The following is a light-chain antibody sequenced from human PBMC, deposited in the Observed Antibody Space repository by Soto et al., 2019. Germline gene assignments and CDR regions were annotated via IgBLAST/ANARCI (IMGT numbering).Light chain of an antibody. CDR1: QSVLYSSNNKNY. CDR2: WAS. Sequence: DIVMTQSPDSLAVSLGERATINCKSSQSVLYSSNNKNYLAWYQQKPGQPPKLLIYWASTRESGVPDRFSGSGSGTDFTLTITRLEPEDFAVYYCQQYGSSYTFGQGTKLEMK. J-gene: IGKJ2*01. V-gene: IGKV4-1*01. CDR3: QQYGSSYT.